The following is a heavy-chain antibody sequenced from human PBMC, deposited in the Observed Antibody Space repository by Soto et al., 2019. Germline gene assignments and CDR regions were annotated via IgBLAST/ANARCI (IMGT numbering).Heavy chain of an antibody. J-gene: IGHJ4*02. V-gene: IGHV4-39*01. D-gene: IGHD2-15*01. CDR1: GGSIYRSGYY. CDR3: GKVLVGATGHTDSDS. Sequence: ETLCRACPVSGGSIYRSGYYWGWIREPPGRGLEWIGNIDYNGVTYSNPSLKSRVTISRDTSKNQFSLKLTSVTAADTALYYCGKVLVGATGHTDSDSWGPGTLVTVYS. CDR2: IDYNGVT.